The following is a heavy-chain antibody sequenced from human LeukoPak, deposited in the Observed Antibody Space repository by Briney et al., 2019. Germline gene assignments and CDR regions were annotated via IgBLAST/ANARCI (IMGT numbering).Heavy chain of an antibody. D-gene: IGHD3-10*02. CDR2: VYYTGSI. Sequence: SETLSLTCSVSGGSINGYYWSWIRQPPGRGLQWLGFVYYTGSIDYNPSLKSRVSISVDTSRNQFSLKLTSVTAADTAVYYCARRHNSAYVVDYWGRGTLVTASS. J-gene: IGHJ4*02. V-gene: IGHV4-59*08. CDR1: GGSINGYY. CDR3: ARRHNSAYVVDY.